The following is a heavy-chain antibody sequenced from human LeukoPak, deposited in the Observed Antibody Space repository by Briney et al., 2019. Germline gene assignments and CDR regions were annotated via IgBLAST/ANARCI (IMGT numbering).Heavy chain of an antibody. J-gene: IGHJ4*02. V-gene: IGHV1-2*02. D-gene: IGHD3-10*01. CDR3: TSGAAVTMVRDASYYFDY. CDR2: INPDSGGT. CDR1: GYTFTGYY. Sequence: EASVKVSCKALGYTFTGYYIHWVRQAPGQALEWMGWINPDSGGTNCAPKFHGRVTMTRDTSINTAYVELSRLRSDDTAVYYCTSGAAVTMVRDASYYFDYWGQGTLVTVSS.